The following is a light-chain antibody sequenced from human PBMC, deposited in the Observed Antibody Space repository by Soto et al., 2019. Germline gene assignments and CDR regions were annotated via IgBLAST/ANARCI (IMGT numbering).Light chain of an antibody. Sequence: QSVLTQPASVSGSPGQSITISCTGTSSDVGNYNYVSWYQLHPGKAPKLMIYEVTNRPSGVSDRFSGSKSGNTASLTITGLQSEDEADYYCCSYATNNTFIFGGGTKVTVL. V-gene: IGLV2-23*02. CDR2: EVT. J-gene: IGLJ2*01. CDR3: CSYATNNTFI. CDR1: SSDVGNYNY.